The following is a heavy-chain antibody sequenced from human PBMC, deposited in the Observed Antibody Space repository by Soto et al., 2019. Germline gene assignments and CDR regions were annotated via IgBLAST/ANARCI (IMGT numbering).Heavy chain of an antibody. CDR2: ISGSGGST. D-gene: IGHD2-15*01. V-gene: IGHV3-23*01. J-gene: IGHJ4*02. Sequence: EVQLLDSGGGSVQPGGSLRLSCAASGFTFSSYVMRWVRQAPGKGLEWVSSISGSGGSTYYTDSVKGRFTISRDNSKNTLYLQMNSLRAKDTAVYFCARGYCSGDTCYHIDYWGQGTLVTVSS. CDR3: ARGYCSGDTCYHIDY. CDR1: GFTFSSYV.